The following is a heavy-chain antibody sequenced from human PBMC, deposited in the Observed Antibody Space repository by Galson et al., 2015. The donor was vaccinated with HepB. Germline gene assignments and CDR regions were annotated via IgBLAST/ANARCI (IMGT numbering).Heavy chain of an antibody. CDR2: ISYDGSNK. V-gene: IGHV3-30*18. Sequence: SLRLSCAASGFTFSSYGMHWVRQAPGKGLEWVADISYDGSNKYYADSVKGRFTISRDNSKNTLYLQMNSLRAEDTAVYYCAKDAAAAAPESYYYYYGMDVWGQGTTVTVSS. D-gene: IGHD6-13*01. CDR3: AKDAAAAAPESYYYYYGMDV. CDR1: GFTFSSYG. J-gene: IGHJ6*02.